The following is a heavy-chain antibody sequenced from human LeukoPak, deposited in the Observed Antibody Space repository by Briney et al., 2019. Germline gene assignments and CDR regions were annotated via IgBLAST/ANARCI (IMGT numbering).Heavy chain of an antibody. CDR3: ARVNSAPAAVLFDY. J-gene: IGHJ4*02. CDR2: IYYSGST. D-gene: IGHD2-2*01. V-gene: IGHV4-59*01. CDR1: GGSISSYY. Sequence: PSETLSLTCTVSGGSISSYYWSWIRQPPGKGLEWIGYIYYSGSTNYNPSLKSRVTISVDTSKNQFSLKLSSVTAADTAVYYCARVNSAPAAVLFDYWGQGTLVTVSS.